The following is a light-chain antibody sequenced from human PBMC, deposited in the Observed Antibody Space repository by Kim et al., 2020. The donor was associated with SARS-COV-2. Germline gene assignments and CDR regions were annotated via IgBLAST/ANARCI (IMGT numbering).Light chain of an antibody. CDR3: QQYNGRWT. Sequence: DIQMTQSPSTLSASVGDRVTITCRASQSISSWLAWYQQKPGKAPKVLIYKASSLESGVPSRFSCSGSGTEFTLTISSLQPDDFATYYCQQYNGRWTFGQGTKVEIK. CDR1: QSISSW. V-gene: IGKV1-5*03. CDR2: KAS. J-gene: IGKJ1*01.